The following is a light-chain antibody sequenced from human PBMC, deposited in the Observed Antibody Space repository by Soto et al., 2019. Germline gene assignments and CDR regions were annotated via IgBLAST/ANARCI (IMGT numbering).Light chain of an antibody. Sequence: DIQMTQSPSSLSASVGDRVTITCRASQVISNDLAWYQQKPGTVPKLLIYAASTLQSGVPSRFSGSGSGTDFTLTISSLQPEDVATYYCQTYNSAPYTFGQGTKLEIK. V-gene: IGKV1-27*01. CDR2: AAS. CDR3: QTYNSAPYT. J-gene: IGKJ2*01. CDR1: QVISND.